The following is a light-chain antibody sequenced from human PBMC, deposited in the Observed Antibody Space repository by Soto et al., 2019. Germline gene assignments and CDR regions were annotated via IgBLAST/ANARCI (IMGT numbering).Light chain of an antibody. CDR3: QQYDDLPFT. CDR1: QAIGNY. J-gene: IGKJ4*01. CDR2: EAS. Sequence: DIQMTQSPSSLSASVGDRVTITCQASQAIGNYLTWYQQKPVKAPKLLIYEASNLETGVPSRFSGSGSGTYFTFTINSLQPEDIATYYCQQYDDLPFTFGGGTKVEIK. V-gene: IGKV1-33*01.